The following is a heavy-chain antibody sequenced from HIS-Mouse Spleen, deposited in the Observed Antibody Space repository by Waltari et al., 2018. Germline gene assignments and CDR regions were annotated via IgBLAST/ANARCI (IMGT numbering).Heavy chain of an antibody. CDR3: ARGYSNYVPYFDY. CDR2: LGSAGDT. D-gene: IGHD4-4*01. J-gene: IGHJ4*02. V-gene: IGHV3-13*01. Sequence: EVQLVESGGGLVQPGGSLRLSCAASGFTFSIYDMHWVRQATGEGLWLVSALGSAGDTYYAGSVKGRFTISRENAKNSLYLQMNSLRAGDTAVYYCARGYSNYVPYFDYWGQGTLVTVSS. CDR1: GFTFSIYD.